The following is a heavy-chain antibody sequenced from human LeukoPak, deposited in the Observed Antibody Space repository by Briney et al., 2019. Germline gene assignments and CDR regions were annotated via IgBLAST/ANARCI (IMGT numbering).Heavy chain of an antibody. CDR3: ARRERGYCSGGSCYDLDY. Sequence: ASVKVSCKASGYTFTSYGISWVRQAPGQELEWMGWISAYNGNTNYAQKLQGRVTMTTDTSTSTAYMELRSLRSDDTAVYYCARRERGYCSGGSCYDLDYWGQGTLVTVSS. D-gene: IGHD2-15*01. CDR2: ISAYNGNT. J-gene: IGHJ4*02. V-gene: IGHV1-18*01. CDR1: GYTFTSYG.